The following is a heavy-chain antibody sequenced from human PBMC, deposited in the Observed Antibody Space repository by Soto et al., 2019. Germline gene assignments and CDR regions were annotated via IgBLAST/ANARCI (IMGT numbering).Heavy chain of an antibody. CDR3: ARDLVSVGPRANDAFDV. J-gene: IGHJ3*01. Sequence: QVQLVQSGAELKKPGASVNISCQASGFTFSDTLINWVRQGPGQRLEWMGWINPANGNTRYSEPFQDRVTISSLSSASTAYVALSDLTSEDTAVSYCARDLVSVGPRANDAFDVWGQGKMITVSS. CDR1: GFTFSDTL. D-gene: IGHD1-26*01. CDR2: INPANGNT. V-gene: IGHV1-3*01.